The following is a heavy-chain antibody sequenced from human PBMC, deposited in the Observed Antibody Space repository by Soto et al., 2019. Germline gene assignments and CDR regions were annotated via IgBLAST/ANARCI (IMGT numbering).Heavy chain of an antibody. V-gene: IGHV3-30*18. CDR1: GYTFSRYG. Sequence: QVQLVESGGGVVQPGRSLRLSCAASGYTFSRYGMHWVRQARGKGMEWVAVISYDGSNKYYADSVKGRFTISRENSKNTLYLQMNSLRAEDTAVYYCAKDLDSSGYYGSFDYWGQGTLVTVSS. J-gene: IGHJ4*02. D-gene: IGHD3-22*01. CDR3: AKDLDSSGYYGSFDY. CDR2: ISYDGSNK.